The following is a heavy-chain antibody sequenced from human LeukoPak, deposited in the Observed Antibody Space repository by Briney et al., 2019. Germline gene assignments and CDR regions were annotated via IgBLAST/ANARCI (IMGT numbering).Heavy chain of an antibody. CDR1: GGSFSGYY. Sequence: PSETLSLTCAVYGGSFSGYYWSWIRQPPGKGLEWIGEINHSGSTNYNPSLKSRVTISVDTSKNQFSLKLSSVTAADTAVYYCARALQNYYYGMDVWGQGTSVTVSS. CDR2: INHSGST. J-gene: IGHJ6*02. V-gene: IGHV4-34*01. CDR3: ARALQNYYYGMDV.